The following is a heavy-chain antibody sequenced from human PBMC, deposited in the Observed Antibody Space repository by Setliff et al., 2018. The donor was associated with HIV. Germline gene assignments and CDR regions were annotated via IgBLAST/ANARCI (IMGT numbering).Heavy chain of an antibody. V-gene: IGHV4-38-2*01. Sequence: SETLSLTCGVSGYSISSGYYWGWIRQPPGKGLEWIGSIYHSGSTYYNPSLKSRVTISVDTSKNQFSLSLNSVTAADTAVYFCARGGAVSADFDSWGQGTLVTVSS. CDR2: IYHSGST. J-gene: IGHJ4*02. D-gene: IGHD3-16*01. CDR1: GYSISSGYY. CDR3: ARGGAVSADFDS.